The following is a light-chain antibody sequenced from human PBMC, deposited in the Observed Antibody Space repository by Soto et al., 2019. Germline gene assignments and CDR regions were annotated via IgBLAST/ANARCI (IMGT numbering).Light chain of an antibody. J-gene: IGKJ1*01. CDR3: HQYNSYSPWT. CDR2: DAS. Sequence: DIQMTQSPSTLSASVGDRVTITCRASQSISSWLAWYQQKPGKAPKLLIYDASSLESEVPSRFSGSGSGTEFTLTFSSLQPDDFATYYCHQYNSYSPWTFGQGTKVEIK. CDR1: QSISSW. V-gene: IGKV1-5*01.